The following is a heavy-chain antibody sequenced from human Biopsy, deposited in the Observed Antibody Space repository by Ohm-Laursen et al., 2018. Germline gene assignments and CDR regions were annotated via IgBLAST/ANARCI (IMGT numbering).Heavy chain of an antibody. J-gene: IGHJ2*01. CDR3: ARDRGYYSDRTVPGYFDL. D-gene: IGHD3-22*01. CDR2: VYYIGST. Sequence: SDTLSLTCTVSGDSISSYYWSWIRQPPGKGLEWIGYVYYIGSTGYNPSLQSRVTISVDTSKNHFSLRLRSVTPADTAIYYCARDRGYYSDRTVPGYFDLWGRGTLVTVSS. CDR1: GDSISSYY. V-gene: IGHV4-59*01.